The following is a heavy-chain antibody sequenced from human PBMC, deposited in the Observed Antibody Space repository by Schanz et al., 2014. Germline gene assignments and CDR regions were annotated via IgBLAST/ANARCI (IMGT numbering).Heavy chain of an antibody. Sequence: QVQLVQSGGEVKTPGASVKVSCKASGYTFTRSGISWVRQAPGQGLEWMGWIGGSDGNTNFAQKFPGRVTMTTDTSTSPVYMELRSLTSDDSAVYYCARDRDQWDGNYLDYWGQGTLVTVSS. J-gene: IGHJ4*02. CDR3: ARDRDQWDGNYLDY. CDR1: GYTFTRSG. V-gene: IGHV1-18*01. CDR2: IGGSDGNT. D-gene: IGHD1-26*01.